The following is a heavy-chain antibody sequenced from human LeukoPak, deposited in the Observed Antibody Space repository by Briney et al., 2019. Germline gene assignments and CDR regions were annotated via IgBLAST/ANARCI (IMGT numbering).Heavy chain of an antibody. CDR3: AGGALDY. CDR2: IYQDGSEQ. D-gene: IGHD3-16*01. J-gene: IGHJ1*01. V-gene: IGHV3-7*04. Sequence: GGSLRLSCSASGFTFNSYWMTWVRQAPGQGLTWVAHIYQDGSEQHFVASVQGRFTISRDNAKNSLYLQMDSLRAEDTAVYYCAGGALDYWGQGTPVTVSS. CDR1: GFTFNSYW.